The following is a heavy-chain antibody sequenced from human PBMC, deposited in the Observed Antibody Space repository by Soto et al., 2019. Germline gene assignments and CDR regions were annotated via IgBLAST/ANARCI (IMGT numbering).Heavy chain of an antibody. V-gene: IGHV1-24*01. J-gene: IGHJ4*02. CDR2: LDAEDGET. CDR3: ATLPRTIERTPAASWSFDS. CDR1: GYSLSDLS. D-gene: IGHD2-2*01. Sequence: ASVKVSGKVSGYSLSDLSIHWVRQAPGKGLEWMGGLDAEDGETIYAQKLQGRGTMTEDTSTDTAYMELSSLTSEDTAMYYCATLPRTIERTPAASWSFDSWGLGTLVTVS.